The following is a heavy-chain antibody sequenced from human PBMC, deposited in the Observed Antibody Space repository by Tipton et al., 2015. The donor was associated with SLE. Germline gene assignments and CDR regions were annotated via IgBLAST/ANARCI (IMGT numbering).Heavy chain of an antibody. CDR3: ARHAGDYAYFDS. J-gene: IGHJ4*02. CDR1: GGSISSASYF. D-gene: IGHD4-17*01. V-gene: IGHV4-61*09. CDR2: IYNTGDT. Sequence: TLSLTCTVSGGSISSASYFWSWVRLPAGKGLEWIGQIYNTGDTKYNPSLKSRVTISEDTSKQQFSLKLSSLTAADTAVYYCARHAGDYAYFDSWGQGTLVTVSS.